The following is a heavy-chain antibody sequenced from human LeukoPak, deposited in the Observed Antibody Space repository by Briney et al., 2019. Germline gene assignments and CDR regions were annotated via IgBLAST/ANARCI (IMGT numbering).Heavy chain of an antibody. V-gene: IGHV4-59*08. CDR1: GGSISSYQ. J-gene: IGHJ4*02. Sequence: SETLSLTCTVSGGSISSYQWSWIRQPPGKGLEWIGYISYSGFANYNPSLKSRVTISLDTSRNQFSLKLTSVTAADTAVYYCAGHHPRNTVDFWGQGTLVTVSS. CDR3: AGHHPRNTVDF. D-gene: IGHD2/OR15-2a*01. CDR2: ISYSGFA.